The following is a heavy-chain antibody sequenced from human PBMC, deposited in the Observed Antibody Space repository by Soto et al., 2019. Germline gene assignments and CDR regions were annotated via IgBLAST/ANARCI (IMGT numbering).Heavy chain of an antibody. D-gene: IGHD1-26*01. CDR1: GYTFTSYY. CDR3: ARQGAESYYYYGMDV. J-gene: IGHJ6*02. Sequence: ASVKVSCKASGYTFTSYYMHWVRQAPGQGLEWMGIINPSGGSTSYAQKFQGRVTMTRYTSTSTVYMELSSLRSEDTAVYYCARQGAESYYYYGMDVWGQGTTVTVSS. V-gene: IGHV1-46*01. CDR2: INPSGGST.